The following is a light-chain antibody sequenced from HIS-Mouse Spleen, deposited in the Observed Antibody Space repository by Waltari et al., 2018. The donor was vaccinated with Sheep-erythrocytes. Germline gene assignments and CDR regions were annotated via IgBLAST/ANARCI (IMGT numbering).Light chain of an antibody. Sequence: EIVLTQSPATLSLSPGARATLSCRASQSVSSYLAWYQQKPGKAPRLLIYDASNRATGIPARFSGSGSGTDFTLTISSLEPEDFAVYYCQQRSNWYTFGQGTKLEIK. CDR2: DAS. J-gene: IGKJ2*01. CDR3: QQRSNWYT. V-gene: IGKV3-11*01. CDR1: QSVSSY.